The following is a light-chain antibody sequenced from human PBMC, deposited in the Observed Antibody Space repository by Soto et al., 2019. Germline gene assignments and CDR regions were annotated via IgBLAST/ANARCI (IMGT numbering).Light chain of an antibody. CDR1: RSNIGSNT. V-gene: IGLV1-44*01. J-gene: IGLJ1*01. CDR3: GAWDDSLNGYV. CDR2: SNN. Sequence: QSVLTQPPSASGTPGQRVTISCSGSRSNIGSNTVNWYQQLPGTAPKLLIYSNNQRPSGVPDRFSGSKSGTSASLAISGLQSEDEADYYCGAWDDSLNGYVFGTGTKLTVL.